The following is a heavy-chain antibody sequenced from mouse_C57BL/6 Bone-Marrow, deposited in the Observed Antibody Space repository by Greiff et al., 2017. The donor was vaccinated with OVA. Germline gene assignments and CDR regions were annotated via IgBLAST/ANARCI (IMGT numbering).Heavy chain of an antibody. CDR2: IYPRSGNT. D-gene: IGHD1-1*01. V-gene: IGHV1-81*01. CDR3: ARSRRPTVVDY. CDR1: GYTFTSYG. J-gene: IGHJ2*01. Sequence: QVQLKQSGAELARPGASVKLSCKASGYTFTSYGISWVKQRTGQGLEWIGEIYPRSGNTYYNEKFKGKATLTADKSSSTAYMELRSLTSEDSAVYFCARSRRPTVVDYWGKGTTLTVSS.